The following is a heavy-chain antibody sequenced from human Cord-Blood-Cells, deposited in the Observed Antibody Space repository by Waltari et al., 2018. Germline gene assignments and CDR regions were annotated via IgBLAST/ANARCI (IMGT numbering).Heavy chain of an antibody. D-gene: IGHD2-21*02. CDR2: IYYSGST. CDR3: ARGLGDWDDAFDI. V-gene: IGHV4-30-4*01. Sequence: QVQLQESGPGLVKPSQTLSLPCTVPAGSISSGDYYWSWIRQPPGKGQEWIGYIYYSGSTYYNPSLKSRVTISVDTSKNQFSLKLSSVTAADTAVYYCARGLGDWDDAFDIWGQGTMVTVSS. J-gene: IGHJ3*02. CDR1: AGSISSGDYY.